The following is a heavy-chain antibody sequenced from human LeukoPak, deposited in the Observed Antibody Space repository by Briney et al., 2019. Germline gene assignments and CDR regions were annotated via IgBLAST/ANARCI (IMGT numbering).Heavy chain of an antibody. J-gene: IGHJ4*02. CDR1: GGSISSGGYY. D-gene: IGHD6-19*01. V-gene: IGHV4-30-2*01. Sequence: SETLSLTCTVSGGSISSGGYYWSWIRQPPGKGLEWIGYIYHSGSTYYNPSLKSRVTISVDTSKNQFSLKLSSVTAADTAVYYCARDISGQYSSGWIDYWGQGTLVTVSS. CDR3: ARDISGQYSSGWIDY. CDR2: IYHSGST.